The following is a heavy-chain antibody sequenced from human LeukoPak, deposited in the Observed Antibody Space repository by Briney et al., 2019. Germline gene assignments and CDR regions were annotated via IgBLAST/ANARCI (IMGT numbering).Heavy chain of an antibody. CDR3: ARDLPTTVTTGWFDP. D-gene: IGHD4-11*01. CDR2: IYTSGST. V-gene: IGHV4-4*07. J-gene: IGHJ5*02. CDR1: GGSISSYY. Sequence: PSETLSLTCTVSGGSISSYYWSWIRQPAGKGLEWIGRIYTSGSTNYNPSLKSRVTMSVDTSKNQFSLKLSSVTAADTAVYYRARDLPTTVTTGWFDPWGQGTLVTVSS.